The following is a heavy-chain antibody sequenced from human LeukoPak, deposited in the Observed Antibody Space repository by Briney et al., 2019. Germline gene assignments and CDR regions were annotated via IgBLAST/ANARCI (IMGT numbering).Heavy chain of an antibody. V-gene: IGHV3-7*01. CDR1: GFTFSSYW. Sequence: GGPLRLSCAASGFTFSSYWMSWVRQAPGKGLEWVANIKQDGSEKYYVDSVKGRFTISRDNAKNSLYLQMNSLRAEDTAVYYCAREDSSSPSPHFDYWGQGTLVTVSS. J-gene: IGHJ4*02. D-gene: IGHD6-6*01. CDR3: AREDSSSPSPHFDY. CDR2: IKQDGSEK.